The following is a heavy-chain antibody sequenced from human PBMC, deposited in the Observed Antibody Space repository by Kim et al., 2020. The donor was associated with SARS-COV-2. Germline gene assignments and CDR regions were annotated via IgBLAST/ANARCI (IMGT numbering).Heavy chain of an antibody. CDR3: ARDTGSSSDAFDI. Sequence: DPVKGRFTISRDNAKNSLYLQMNSLRAEDTAVYYCARDTGSSSDAFDIWGQGTMVTVSS. J-gene: IGHJ3*02. V-gene: IGHV3-11*01. D-gene: IGHD6-6*01.